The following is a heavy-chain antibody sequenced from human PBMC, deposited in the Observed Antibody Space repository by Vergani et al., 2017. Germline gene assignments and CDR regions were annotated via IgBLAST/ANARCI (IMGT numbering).Heavy chain of an antibody. D-gene: IGHD5-12*01. CDR1: GFTFNHYA. Sequence: EVQLLESGGDLVQPGGSLRLSWVASGFTFNHYAMNWGRQAPGKGLEWVSGISGSGGSTYYAGSVKGWLTISRDSSKTTLYLQMNSLSAGDTAVYYFAKANPRNSGYDYLYYYHAMDVWGQGTTVTVSS. V-gene: IGHV3-23*01. CDR3: AKANPRNSGYDYLYYYHAMDV. CDR2: ISGSGGST. J-gene: IGHJ6*02.